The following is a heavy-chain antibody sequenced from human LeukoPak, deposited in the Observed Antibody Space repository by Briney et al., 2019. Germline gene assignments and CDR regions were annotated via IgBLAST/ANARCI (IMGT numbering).Heavy chain of an antibody. J-gene: IGHJ4*02. Sequence: SETLSLTCTVSGGSISIYYWSWIRQPPGKGLEWIGYIYYSGSTNYNPSLKSRVTISVDTSKNQFSLKLSSVTAADTAVYYCARQFSGSYSHFDYWGQGTLVTVSS. CDR2: IYYSGST. V-gene: IGHV4-59*08. CDR3: ARQFSGSYSHFDY. CDR1: GGSISIYY. D-gene: IGHD1-26*01.